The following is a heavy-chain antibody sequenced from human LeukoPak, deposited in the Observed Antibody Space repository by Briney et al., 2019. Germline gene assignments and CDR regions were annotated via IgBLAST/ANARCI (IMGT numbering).Heavy chain of an antibody. Sequence: SETLSLTCTVSGGSISSSSYYWGWIRQPPGTGLEWIGEIYHSGSTNYNPSLKSRVTISVDKSKNQFSLKLSSVTAADTAVFYCARLRFYGSGTYYDYYFDYWGQGTLVTVSS. V-gene: IGHV4-39*07. CDR1: GGSISSSSYY. CDR3: ARLRFYGSGTYYDYYFDY. D-gene: IGHD3-10*01. CDR2: IYHSGST. J-gene: IGHJ4*02.